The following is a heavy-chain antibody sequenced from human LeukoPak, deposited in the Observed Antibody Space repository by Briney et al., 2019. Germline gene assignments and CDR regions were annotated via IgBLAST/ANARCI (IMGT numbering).Heavy chain of an antibody. CDR2: ISDSGANK. V-gene: IGHV3-23*01. CDR3: AKDVRVGGGGMDV. Sequence: GGSLRLSCAASGFSFSSYSMNWVRQAPGKGLEWVSLISDSGANKHYAASVKGRFTISRDNSKNTLSLQMNSLRPEDTAVYYCAKDVRVGGGGMDVWGQGTPVTVSS. D-gene: IGHD1-26*01. J-gene: IGHJ6*02. CDR1: GFSFSSYS.